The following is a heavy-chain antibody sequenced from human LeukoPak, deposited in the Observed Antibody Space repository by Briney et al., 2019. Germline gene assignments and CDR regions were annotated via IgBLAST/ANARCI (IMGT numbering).Heavy chain of an antibody. J-gene: IGHJ4*02. D-gene: IGHD6-19*01. Sequence: ASVKVSCKASGYTFTGYYMHWVRQAPGQGLEWMGWINPNSGGTHYAQKFQGRDTMTRDTPITTAYMDLSRLTSDDTAVYYCARDGGRGWEFDYWGQGTLATVSS. V-gene: IGHV1-2*02. CDR2: INPNSGGT. CDR3: ARDGGRGWEFDY. CDR1: GYTFTGYY.